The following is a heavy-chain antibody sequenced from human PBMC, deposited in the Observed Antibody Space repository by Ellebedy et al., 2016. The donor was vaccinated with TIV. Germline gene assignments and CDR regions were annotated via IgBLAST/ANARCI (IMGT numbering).Heavy chain of an antibody. CDR1: GGSISSYY. D-gene: IGHD3-22*01. CDR3: TGGSYYYDNSGYYSPTAEYFQH. J-gene: IGHJ1*01. CDR2: IYYSGST. V-gene: IGHV4-59*01. Sequence: MPSETLSLTCTVSGGSISSYYWSWIRQPPGKGLECIGYIYYSGSTNYNPSLKSRVTISVDTSKNQFSLKVSSVTAADTAVYYCTGGSYYYDNSGYYSPTAEYFQHWGQGTLVTVSS.